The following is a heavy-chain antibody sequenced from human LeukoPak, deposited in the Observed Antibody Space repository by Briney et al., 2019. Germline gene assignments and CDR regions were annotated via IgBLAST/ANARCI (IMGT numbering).Heavy chain of an antibody. Sequence: SETLSLTCTVSGYSISSGYYWGWIRQPPGKGLEWIGSIDRGGSTYYNPSLKRRAPISVDTSKNQFSLKLSSVIAADTAVYYCARAIEGLSPIGYYYDMDVRGKRTTVTVSS. D-gene: IGHD3-16*01. V-gene: IGHV4-38-2*02. CDR1: GYSISSGYY. J-gene: IGHJ6*03. CDR3: ARAIEGLSPIGYYYDMDV. CDR2: IDRGGST.